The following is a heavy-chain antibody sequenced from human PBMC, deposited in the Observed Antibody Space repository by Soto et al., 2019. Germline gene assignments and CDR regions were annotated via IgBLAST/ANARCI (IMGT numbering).Heavy chain of an antibody. CDR2: IYYSGNT. D-gene: IGHD6-13*01. Sequence: QVQLQESGPGLVKPSQTLSLTCIVSGGSISSNDFYWSWIRQHPGKGLEWIGYIYYSGNTYYNPSLKSRVTILIDTSKNQFSLKVSSVTAADTAVYYCARLSSRWQSWFDPWGQGTLGTVSS. V-gene: IGHV4-31*03. J-gene: IGHJ5*02. CDR1: GGSISSNDFY. CDR3: ARLSSRWQSWFDP.